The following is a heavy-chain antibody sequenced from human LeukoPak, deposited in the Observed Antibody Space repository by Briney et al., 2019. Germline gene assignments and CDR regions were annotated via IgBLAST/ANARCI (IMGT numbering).Heavy chain of an antibody. V-gene: IGHV4-61*05. Sequence: PSETLSLTCTVSGGSISSSSYYWGWIRQPPGKGLEWIGYIYTSGGTNYIPSLKGRVTISIDTSKNQFSLKLSSVTAADSAVYYCARLTCLSTSPDRYYLDYWGQGTLVTVSS. CDR2: IYTSGGT. J-gene: IGHJ4*02. D-gene: IGHD6-6*01. CDR1: GGSISSSSYY. CDR3: ARLTCLSTSPDRYYLDY.